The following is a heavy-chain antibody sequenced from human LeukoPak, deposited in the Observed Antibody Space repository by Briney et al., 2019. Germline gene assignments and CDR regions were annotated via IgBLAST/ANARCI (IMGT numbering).Heavy chain of an antibody. CDR3: ARVAGNCGGDCYRLVY. J-gene: IGHJ4*02. CDR1: GYTSTTYD. Sequence: ASVKVSCKAPGYTSTTYDINWVRQATGQGLEWMAWMNPNSGNTGYAQKFQGRVTMTRNTSISTAYMELSSLRSEDTAVYYCARVAGNCGGDCYRLVYWGQGTLVTVAS. V-gene: IGHV1-8*01. CDR2: MNPNSGNT. D-gene: IGHD2-21*01.